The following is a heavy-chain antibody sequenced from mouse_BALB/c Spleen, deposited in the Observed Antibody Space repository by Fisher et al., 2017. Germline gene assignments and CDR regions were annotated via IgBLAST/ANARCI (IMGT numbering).Heavy chain of an antibody. D-gene: IGHD2-2*01. J-gene: IGHJ1*01. CDR3: AREDGYDWYFDV. V-gene: IGHV5-4*02. Sequence: RFTISRDNAKNNLYLQMSSLKSEDTAMYYCAREDGYDWYFDVWGAGTTVTVSS.